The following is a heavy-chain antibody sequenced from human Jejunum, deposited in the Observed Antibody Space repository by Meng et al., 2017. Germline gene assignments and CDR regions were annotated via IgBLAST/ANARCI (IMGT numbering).Heavy chain of an antibody. CDR3: TTRTVTTSTARLDF. D-gene: IGHD4-11*01. CDR2: IKSIPDGGTT. J-gene: IGHJ4*02. CDR1: GFTFSNVW. Sequence: GGSLRLSCAVSGFTFSNVWMNWVRQTPGKGLEWVGRIKSIPDGGTTDYAAPVKGRFSILRDDSESTMYLQMNSLKTEDTGVYYCTTRTVTTSTARLDFWGQGTLVTVSS. V-gene: IGHV3-15*01.